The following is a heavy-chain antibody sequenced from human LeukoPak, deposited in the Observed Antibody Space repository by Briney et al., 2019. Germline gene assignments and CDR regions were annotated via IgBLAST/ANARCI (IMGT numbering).Heavy chain of an antibody. CDR3: ARGPIRCSSTSCYVPFSY. J-gene: IGHJ4*02. D-gene: IGHD2-2*01. Sequence: PSGTLSLTCAVSGGSIINSNWWSRVRQPPGKGLEWIGEIDHSGSTSYNPSLKSRVTMSVDRSQNQFSLRLSTVTAADTAVYYCARGPIRCSSTSCYVPFSYWGQGTLVTVSS. V-gene: IGHV4-4*02. CDR2: IDHSGST. CDR1: GGSIINSNW.